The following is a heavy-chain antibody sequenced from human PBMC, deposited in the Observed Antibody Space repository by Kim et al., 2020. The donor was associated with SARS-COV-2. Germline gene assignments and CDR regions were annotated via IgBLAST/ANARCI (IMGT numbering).Heavy chain of an antibody. CDR3: ARGRGWQYCSSTSCYFSWFDP. V-gene: IGHV4-34*01. J-gene: IGHJ5*02. CDR1: GGSFSGYY. Sequence: SETLSLTCAVYGGSFSGYYWSWIRQPPGKGLEWIGEINHSGSTNYNPSLKSRVTISVDTSKNQFSLKLSSVTAADTAVYYCARGRGWQYCSSTSCYFSWFDPWGQGTLVTVSS. CDR2: INHSGST. D-gene: IGHD2-2*01.